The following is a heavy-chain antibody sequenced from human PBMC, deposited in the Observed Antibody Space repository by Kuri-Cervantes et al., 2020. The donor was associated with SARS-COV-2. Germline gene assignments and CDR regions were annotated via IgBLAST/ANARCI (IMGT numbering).Heavy chain of an antibody. CDR1: GGTFSSYA. D-gene: IGHD4/OR15-4a*01. Sequence: SVKVSCKASGGTFSSYAISWVRQAPGQGLEWMGGIIPIFGTANYAQKFQGRVTITADESTSTAYMELGSLRSEDTAVYYCARNPHSLTSYYYYYMDVWGKGTTVTVSS. J-gene: IGHJ6*03. V-gene: IGHV1-69*13. CDR3: ARNPHSLTSYYYYYMDV. CDR2: IIPIFGTA.